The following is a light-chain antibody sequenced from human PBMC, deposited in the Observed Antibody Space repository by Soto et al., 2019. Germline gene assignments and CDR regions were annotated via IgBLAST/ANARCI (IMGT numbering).Light chain of an antibody. Sequence: DMPMTQSPCTLSASFGERITMTCGASESVGEWLAWYQQKAGKAPKALIYHASTLESGVPSRFSGSGSGTEFTLTISILQPEDFASYYRQRLNSYLITFGQGTRLEIK. V-gene: IGKV1-5*01. CDR2: HAS. J-gene: IGKJ5*01. CDR3: QRLNSYLIT. CDR1: ESVGEW.